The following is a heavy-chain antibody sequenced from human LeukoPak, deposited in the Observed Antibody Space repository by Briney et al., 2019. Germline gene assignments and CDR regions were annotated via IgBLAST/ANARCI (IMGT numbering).Heavy chain of an antibody. Sequence: ASVKVSCKAFGYTFTGYYMHWVRQGPGQGLEWMGWINPNSGGTNYAQKFQGRVTMTRDTSISTAYMELSRLRSDDTAVYYCARGTAAGTGDYWGQGTLVIVSS. CDR1: GYTFTGYY. V-gene: IGHV1-2*02. CDR3: ARGTAAGTGDY. J-gene: IGHJ4*02. CDR2: INPNSGGT. D-gene: IGHD6-13*01.